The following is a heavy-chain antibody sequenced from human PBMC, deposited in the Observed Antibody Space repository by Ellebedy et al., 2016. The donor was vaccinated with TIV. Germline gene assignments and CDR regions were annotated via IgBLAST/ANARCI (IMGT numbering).Heavy chain of an antibody. V-gene: IGHV3-9*01. CDR1: GFTFDDYA. CDR2: ISWNSGSI. D-gene: IGHD6-13*01. Sequence: GGSLRLXXAASGFTFDDYAMHWVRQAPGKGLEWVSGISWNSGSIGYADSVKGRFTISRDNAKNSLYLQMNSLRAEDTALYYCAKDQAHHPGIAAAGTDSYYYGMDVWGQGTTVTVSS. J-gene: IGHJ6*02. CDR3: AKDQAHHPGIAAAGTDSYYYGMDV.